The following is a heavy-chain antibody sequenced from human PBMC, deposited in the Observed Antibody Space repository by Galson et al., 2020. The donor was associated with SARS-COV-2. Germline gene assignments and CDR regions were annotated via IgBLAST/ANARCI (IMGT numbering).Heavy chain of an antibody. CDR3: ARDLRHAPYYDILINGRGFDY. D-gene: IGHD3-9*01. Sequence: LGESLKISCKASGYTFTGYYMHWVQQAPGHGLEWMGWINPTSGGTNYAQKFQGRVTMTRDTSISTAYMELSRLRSDDTAVYYCARDLRHAPYYDILINGRGFDYWGQGTLVTVSS. V-gene: IGHV1-2*03. J-gene: IGHJ4*02. CDR2: INPTSGGT. CDR1: GYTFTGYY.